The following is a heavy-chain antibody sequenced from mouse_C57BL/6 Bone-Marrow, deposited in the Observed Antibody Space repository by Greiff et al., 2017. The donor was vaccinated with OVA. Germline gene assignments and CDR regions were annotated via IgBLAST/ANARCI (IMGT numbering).Heavy chain of an antibody. CDR1: GFTFSSYA. Sequence: EVMLVESGEGLVKPGGSLKLSCAASGFTFSSYAMSWVRQTPEKRLEWVAYISSGGDYIYYADTVKGRFTISRDNARNTLYLQMSSLKSEDTAMYYCTRDYYYGSPYAMDYWGQGTSVTVSS. CDR2: ISSGGDYI. D-gene: IGHD1-1*01. V-gene: IGHV5-9-1*02. J-gene: IGHJ4*01. CDR3: TRDYYYGSPYAMDY.